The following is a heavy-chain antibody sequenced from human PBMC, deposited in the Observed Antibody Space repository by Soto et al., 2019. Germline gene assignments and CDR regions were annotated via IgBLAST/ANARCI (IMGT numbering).Heavy chain of an antibody. CDR1: GGSISSSNW. J-gene: IGHJ4*02. D-gene: IGHD1-1*01. CDR3: ARVIATGQGVLDY. Sequence: TSETLSLTCAVSGGSISSSNWWSWVRQPPGKGLEWIGEIYHSGSTNYNPSLKSRVTISVDKSKNQFSLKLSSVTAADTAVYYCARVIATGQGVLDYWGQGTLVTVSS. CDR2: IYHSGST. V-gene: IGHV4-4*02.